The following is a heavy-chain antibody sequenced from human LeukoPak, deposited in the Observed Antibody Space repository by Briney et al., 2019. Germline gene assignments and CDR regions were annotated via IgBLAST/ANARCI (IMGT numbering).Heavy chain of an antibody. CDR1: GYTFTGYY. CDR3: ARDRLAARSPLFDY. J-gene: IGHJ4*02. D-gene: IGHD6-6*01. CDR2: INPNSGGT. Sequence: ASVKVSCKASGYTFTGYYMHWVRQAPGQGLEWMGWINPNSGGTNYAQKFQGRVTMTRDTSISTAYMKLSRLRSDDTAVYYCARDRLAARSPLFDYWGQGTLVTVSS. V-gene: IGHV1-2*02.